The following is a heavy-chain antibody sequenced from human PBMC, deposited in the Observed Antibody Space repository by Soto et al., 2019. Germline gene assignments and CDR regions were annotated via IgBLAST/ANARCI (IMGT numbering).Heavy chain of an antibody. CDR1: GFTFSSYG. D-gene: IGHD3-3*01. CDR2: ISYDGSNK. Sequence: QVQLVESGGGVVQPGRSLRLSCAASGFTFSSYGMHWVRQAPGKGLEWVAVISYDGSNKYYADSVKGRFTISRDNSKNTLYLQMNSLRAEDTAVYYCATDHFRYYDFWSGYYGHWGQGTLVTVSS. V-gene: IGHV3-30*03. J-gene: IGHJ4*02. CDR3: ATDHFRYYDFWSGYYGH.